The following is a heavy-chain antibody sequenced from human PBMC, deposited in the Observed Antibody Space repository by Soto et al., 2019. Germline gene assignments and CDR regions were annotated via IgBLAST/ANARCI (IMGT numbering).Heavy chain of an antibody. CDR1: GGSVSSGSYY. J-gene: IGHJ5*02. V-gene: IGHV4-61*01. D-gene: IGHD2-2*01. CDR3: ARGLAVVVPATWFDP. CDR2: IYYSGST. Sequence: SETLSLTCTVSGGSVSSGSYYWSWIRQPPGKGLEWIGYIYYSGSTNYNPSLKSRVTISVDTSKNQFSLKLSSVTAADTAVYYCARGLAVVVPATWFDPWGQGTLVTVSS.